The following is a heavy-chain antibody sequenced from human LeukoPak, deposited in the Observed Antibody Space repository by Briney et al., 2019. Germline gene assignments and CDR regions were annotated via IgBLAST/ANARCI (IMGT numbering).Heavy chain of an antibody. J-gene: IGHJ5*02. V-gene: IGHV3-7*04. CDR2: IKEDGSEK. CDR1: GFTFGSYC. CDR3: ARGYTSSPNWFDP. Sequence: PGGSLRLSCAASGFTFGSYCMSWVRQAPGKGLEWVAKIKEDGSEKYYVESVKGRFTISRDNAKNSLYLQTNSLRGEDTAVYYCARGYTSSPNWFDPWGQGTLVTVSS. D-gene: IGHD6-13*01.